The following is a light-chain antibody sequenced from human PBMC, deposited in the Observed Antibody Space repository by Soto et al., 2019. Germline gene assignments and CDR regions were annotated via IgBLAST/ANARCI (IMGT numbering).Light chain of an antibody. J-gene: IGKJ5*01. Sequence: EIVLTQSPGTLSLSPGERATLSCRASQSISRYYLAWYQQKVGQAPRLLIYGASSRATGIPPRFSGSGSGTDFTLSISSIEPEDFAVYYCQRRSNWPPITFGQGTRLEFK. CDR3: QRRSNWPPIT. CDR2: GAS. CDR1: QSISRY. V-gene: IGKV3-11*01.